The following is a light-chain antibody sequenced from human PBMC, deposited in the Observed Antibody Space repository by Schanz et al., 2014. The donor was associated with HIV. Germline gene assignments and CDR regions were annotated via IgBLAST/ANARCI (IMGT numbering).Light chain of an antibody. J-gene: IGKJ4*01. CDR1: QSVTTY. V-gene: IGKV3-11*01. Sequence: EIVLTQSPATLSLSPGERATLSCRASQSVTTYLAWCQQKPGQAPRLLIYDASNRATGIPARFSGSGSGTDFTLTISSLEPEDVAVYYCQQRYNLFTFGGGTKV. CDR3: QQRYNLFT. CDR2: DAS.